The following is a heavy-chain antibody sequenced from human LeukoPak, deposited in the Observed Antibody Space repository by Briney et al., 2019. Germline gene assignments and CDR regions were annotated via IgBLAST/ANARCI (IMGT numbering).Heavy chain of an antibody. CDR2: IYYSGTT. D-gene: IGHD6-19*01. CDR3: ARVGVAVASPFFDY. J-gene: IGHJ4*02. Sequence: SETLSLTCTVSGGSVSSGSYYWTWIRQPPGKGLEWIGYIYYSGTTNYNPSLKSRVTISVDTSKNQFSLKLGSVTAADTAVYYCARVGVAVASPFFDYWGQGTLVTVSS. CDR1: GGSVSSGSYY. V-gene: IGHV4-61*01.